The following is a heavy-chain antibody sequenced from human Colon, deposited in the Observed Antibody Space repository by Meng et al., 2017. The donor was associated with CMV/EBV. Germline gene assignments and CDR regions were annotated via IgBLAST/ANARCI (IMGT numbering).Heavy chain of an antibody. V-gene: IGHV3-74*01. CDR1: GFTFSRHW. CDR2: INGDGTTT. CDR3: VRGHYDGA. J-gene: IGHJ4*03. D-gene: IGHD3-16*01. Sequence: GGSLRLSCVASGFTFSRHWMHWVRHVPGKGPEWVSHINGDGTTTSHADSVKGRFIISRDNAKNSLYLQMNSLRVEDTAVYFCVRGHYDGAWGHGTLVTVSS.